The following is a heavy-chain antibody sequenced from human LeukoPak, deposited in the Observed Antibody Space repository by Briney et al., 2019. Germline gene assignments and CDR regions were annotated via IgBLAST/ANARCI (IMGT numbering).Heavy chain of an antibody. Sequence: SETLSLTCTFSGGFISSYYWSWIRQPPGKGLEWIGYIYYSGSTSYNPSLKSRVTMSVHTSKNQFSLSLSSVTAADTAVYYCARRYCGGGSCYSSFDYWGQGTLVTVSS. CDR2: IYYSGST. J-gene: IGHJ4*02. D-gene: IGHD2-15*01. V-gene: IGHV4-59*08. CDR1: GGFISSYY. CDR3: ARRYCGGGSCYSSFDY.